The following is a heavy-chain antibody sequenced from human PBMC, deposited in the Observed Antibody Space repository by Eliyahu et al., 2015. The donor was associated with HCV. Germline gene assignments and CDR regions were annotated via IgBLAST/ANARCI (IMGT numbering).Heavy chain of an antibody. CDR3: ARHVYDYDILTGQNPPGWFDP. V-gene: IGHV4-39*01. J-gene: IGHJ5*02. D-gene: IGHD3-9*01. Sequence: QLQLQESGPGLVKPSETLSLTCTVSGGSISSSSYYWGWIRQPPGKGLEWIGSIYYSGSTYYNPSLKSRVTISVDTSKNQFSLKLSSVTAADTAVYYCARHVYDYDILTGQNPPGWFDPWGQGTLVTVSS. CDR1: GGSISSSSYY. CDR2: IYYSGST.